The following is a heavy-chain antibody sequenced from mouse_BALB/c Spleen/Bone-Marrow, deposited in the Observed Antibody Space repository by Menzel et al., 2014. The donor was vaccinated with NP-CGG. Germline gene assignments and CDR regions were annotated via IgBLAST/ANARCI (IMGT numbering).Heavy chain of an antibody. Sequence: DVKLQESGPELVKPGASVKISCKASGYTFTDYNMHWVKRSHGKSLEWIGYIYPYNGGTGYNQKFKSKATLTVDTSSNTAYMELRSLTSEDSAVYYCAREGGHYDALDFWGQGTSVTVSS. CDR2: IYPYNGGT. CDR3: AREGGHYDALDF. J-gene: IGHJ4*01. V-gene: IGHV1S29*02. D-gene: IGHD2-13*01. CDR1: GYTFTDYN.